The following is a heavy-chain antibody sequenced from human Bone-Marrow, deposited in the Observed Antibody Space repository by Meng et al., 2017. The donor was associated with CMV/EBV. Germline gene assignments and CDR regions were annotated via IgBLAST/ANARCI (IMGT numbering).Heavy chain of an antibody. CDR2: INPNSGGT. CDR3: AREEGAYGSGSYYYYFDY. V-gene: IGHV1-2*02. Sequence: ASVKVSCKASGYTFTSYGISWVRQAPGQGLEWMGWINPNSGGTNYAQKFQGRVTMTRDTSISTAYMELSRLRSDDTAVYYCAREEGAYGSGSYYYYFDYWGQGTLVTVSS. J-gene: IGHJ4*02. CDR1: GYTFTSYG. D-gene: IGHD3-10*01.